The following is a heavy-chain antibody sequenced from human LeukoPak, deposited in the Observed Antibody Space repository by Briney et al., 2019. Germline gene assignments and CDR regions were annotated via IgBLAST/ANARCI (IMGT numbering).Heavy chain of an antibody. Sequence: PGGSLRLSSAASGFTFRNYDMSWVRQAPGKGLEWVSGISGSGGSTYYADSVKGGFTISRENAKNTLYMQRNSLRAQDTAVYYCAKSGYSGYDQPPESMDVWGQGTTVTVSS. V-gene: IGHV3-23*01. CDR1: GFTFRNYD. CDR2: ISGSGGST. J-gene: IGHJ6*02. CDR3: AKSGYSGYDQPPESMDV. D-gene: IGHD5-12*01.